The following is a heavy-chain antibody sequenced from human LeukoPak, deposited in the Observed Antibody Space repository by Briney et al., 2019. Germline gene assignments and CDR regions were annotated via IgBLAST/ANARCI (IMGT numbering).Heavy chain of an antibody. CDR2: IIPTFGTA. V-gene: IGHV1-69*05. Sequence: ASVKVSCKASGGTFISYAISWVRQAPGQGLEWMGRIIPTFGTANYAQKFQGRVTITTDESTSTAYMELSSLRSEDTAVYYCAREGGSRYFDFDWFDPWGQGALVTVSS. D-gene: IGHD3-9*01. CDR1: GGTFISYA. CDR3: AREGGSRYFDFDWFDP. J-gene: IGHJ5*02.